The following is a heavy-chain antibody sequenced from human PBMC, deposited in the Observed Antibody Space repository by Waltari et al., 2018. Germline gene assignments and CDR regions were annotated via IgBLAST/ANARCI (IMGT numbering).Heavy chain of an antibody. J-gene: IGHJ6*02. CDR2: INHSGST. V-gene: IGHV4-34*01. D-gene: IGHD2-2*02. CDR3: ARQKRIGYCSSTSCYTRPYGMDV. Sequence: QVQLQQWGAGLLKPSETLSLTCAVYGGSFSGYYWSWIRQPPGKGLEWIGEINHSGSTNYNPSLNSRVTRSVDTSKNQFSLKLSSVTAADTAVYYCARQKRIGYCSSTSCYTRPYGMDVWGQGTTVTVSS. CDR1: GGSFSGYY.